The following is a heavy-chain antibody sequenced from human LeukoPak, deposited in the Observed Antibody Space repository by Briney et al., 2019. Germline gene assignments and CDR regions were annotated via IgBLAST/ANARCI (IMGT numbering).Heavy chain of an antibody. CDR3: ARDRDVAARSPPVY. D-gene: IGHD6-6*01. CDR2: IYYSGST. CDR1: GGSISSSSYY. Sequence: SETLSLTCTVSGGSISSSSYYWGWIRQPPGKGLEWIGSIYYSGSTYYNPSLKSRVTISVDTSKNPFSLKLSSVTAADTAVYYCARDRDVAARSPPVYWGQGTLVTGSS. J-gene: IGHJ4*02. V-gene: IGHV4-39*07.